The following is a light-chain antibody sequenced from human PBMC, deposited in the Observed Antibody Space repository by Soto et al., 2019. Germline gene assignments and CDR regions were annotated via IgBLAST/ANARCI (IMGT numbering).Light chain of an antibody. CDR1: QSISSW. J-gene: IGKJ1*01. Sequence: IQMTQSPSTLSASVGDIVTITCRASQSISSWLAWYQQKPGKAPKLLIYKASSLESGVPSRFSGSGSGTEFTLTISSLQPEDFAPYYCQQYNSYSWTFGQGTKVEIK. CDR3: QQYNSYSWT. CDR2: KAS. V-gene: IGKV1-5*03.